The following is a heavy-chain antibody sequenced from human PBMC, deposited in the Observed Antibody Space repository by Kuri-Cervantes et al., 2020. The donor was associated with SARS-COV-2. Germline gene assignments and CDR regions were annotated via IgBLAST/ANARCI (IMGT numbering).Heavy chain of an antibody. CDR2: IWYDGSNK. CDR3: ARDLTPDGPDSYGYNLLDY. V-gene: IGHV3-33*01. CDR1: GFTFSSYG. J-gene: IGHJ4*02. D-gene: IGHD5-18*01. Sequence: GESLKISCAAPGFTFSSYGMHRVRQAPGKGLEWVAVIWYDGSNKYYADSVKGRFTISRDNSKNTLYLQMNSLRAEDTAVYYCARDLTPDGPDSYGYNLLDYWGQGTLVTVSS.